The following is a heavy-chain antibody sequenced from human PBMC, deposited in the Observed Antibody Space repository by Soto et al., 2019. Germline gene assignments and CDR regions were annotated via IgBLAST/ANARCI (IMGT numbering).Heavy chain of an antibody. J-gene: IGHJ4*02. V-gene: IGHV1-18*01. CDR3: ARLGVYSGHESHDFDS. CDR2: ISGFNGNT. Sequence: ASVKVSCKASGYTFNFYGITWVRQAPGQGLEWMGWISGFNGNTNYAADLQGRVTMTTDTSTSTAYMELRGLRSDDTAVYYCARLGVYSGHESHDFDSWGQGTLVTVSS. CDR1: GYTFNFYG. D-gene: IGHD2-15*01.